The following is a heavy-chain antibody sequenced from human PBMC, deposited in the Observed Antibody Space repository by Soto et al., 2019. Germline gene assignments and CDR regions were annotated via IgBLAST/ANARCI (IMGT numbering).Heavy chain of an antibody. CDR2: VFHSGSA. J-gene: IGHJ4*02. CDR3: ASDRFRGTYYLRGVTYFFEE. Sequence: SETLSLTCGVSGGSLSTPVWWSWVRLPPGKGLEWIGEVFHSGSANYNPSLQSRVTISLDKSTNQFSLRLSSVTAEDTAVYYCASDRFRGTYYLRGVTYFFEEWGQGAPVTVSS. CDR1: GGSLSTPVW. V-gene: IGHV4-4*02. D-gene: IGHD1-26*01.